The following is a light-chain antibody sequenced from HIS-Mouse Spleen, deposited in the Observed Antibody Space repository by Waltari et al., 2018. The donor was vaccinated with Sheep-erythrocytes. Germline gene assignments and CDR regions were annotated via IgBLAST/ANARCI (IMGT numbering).Light chain of an antibody. J-gene: IGLJ1*01. CDR1: SSDVGGCNY. V-gene: IGLV2-11*01. CDR3: CSYAGSYNHV. CDR2: DVS. Sequence: QSALTQPRSVSGSPGQSVTISCTGPSSDVGGCNYVSWYHQYPGKAPRLMIYDVSKRPSGVPDRFSGSKSGNTASLTISGLQAEDEADYYCCSYAGSYNHVFATGTKVTVL.